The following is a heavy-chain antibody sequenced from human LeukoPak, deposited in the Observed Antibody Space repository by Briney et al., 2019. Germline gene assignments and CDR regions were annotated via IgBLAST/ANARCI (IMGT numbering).Heavy chain of an antibody. V-gene: IGHV1-2*02. Sequence: ASVKVSCKASGYTFTGYYMHWVRQAPGQGLEWMGWINPNSGSTNYAQNFQGRVTMTRDTSISTAYMELSRLRSDDTAVYYCARTITIGRGVIGWFRPWGQGNLVTGSS. CDR3: ARTITIGRGVIGWFRP. D-gene: IGHD3-10*01. CDR2: INPNSGST. CDR1: GYTFTGYY. J-gene: IGHJ5*02.